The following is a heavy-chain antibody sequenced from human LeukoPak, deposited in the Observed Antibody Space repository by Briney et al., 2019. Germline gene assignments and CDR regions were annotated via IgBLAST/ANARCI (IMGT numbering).Heavy chain of an antibody. V-gene: IGHV3-30*03. Sequence: PGGSLRLSCAASGFTFSSYGMHWVRQAPGKGLEWVAVISYDGSNKYYADSVKGRFTISRDNSKNTLFLQMNILRAEDTAVYYCARDMEQWLVQDWYFDLWGRGTLVTVSS. CDR2: ISYDGSNK. CDR3: ARDMEQWLVQDWYFDL. CDR1: GFTFSSYG. D-gene: IGHD6-19*01. J-gene: IGHJ2*01.